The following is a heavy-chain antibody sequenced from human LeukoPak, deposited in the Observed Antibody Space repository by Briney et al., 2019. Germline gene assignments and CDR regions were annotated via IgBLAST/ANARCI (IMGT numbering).Heavy chain of an antibody. CDR2: INLDGSEK. Sequence: QPGGSLRLSCVASGFTFRSHWMSWVRQAPGKGLEWVADINLDGSEKYYVDSVMGRFTVSRDNAENSLYLQINSLRADDTAVYFCARDSEHSSSFAFDIWGQGTMVTVSS. CDR3: ARDSEHSSSFAFDI. CDR1: GFTFRSHW. J-gene: IGHJ3*02. D-gene: IGHD6-13*01. V-gene: IGHV3-7*01.